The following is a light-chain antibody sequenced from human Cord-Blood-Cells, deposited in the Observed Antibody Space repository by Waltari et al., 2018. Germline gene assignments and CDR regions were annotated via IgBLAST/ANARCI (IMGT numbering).Light chain of an antibody. Sequence: QSALTQPASVSGSPGQSITISCTGTSSDVGSYNLVSSYQQRPGKAPKLMIYEGSKRPSGVSNRFSGSKSGNTASLTISGLQAEDEADYYCCSYAGSSTWVFGGGTKLTVL. J-gene: IGLJ3*02. V-gene: IGLV2-23*01. CDR1: SSDVGSYNL. CDR2: EGS. CDR3: CSYAGSSTWV.